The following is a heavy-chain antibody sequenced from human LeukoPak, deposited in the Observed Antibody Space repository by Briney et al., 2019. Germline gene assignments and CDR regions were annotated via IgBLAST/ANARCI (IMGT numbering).Heavy chain of an antibody. CDR2: ISSSGTTI. D-gene: IGHD2-15*01. Sequence: GGSLRLSCAASGFTFSSYEMNWVRQAPGKGLEWVSYISSSGTTIYYADFVKGRFTISRDNAKNSLYLQMNSLRAEDTAVYYCARVGVVVAATGNLWFDPWGQGTLATVSS. J-gene: IGHJ5*02. CDR3: ARVGVVVAATGNLWFDP. V-gene: IGHV3-48*03. CDR1: GFTFSSYE.